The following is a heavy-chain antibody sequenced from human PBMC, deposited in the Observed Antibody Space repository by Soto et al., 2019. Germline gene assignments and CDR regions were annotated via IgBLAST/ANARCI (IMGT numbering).Heavy chain of an antibody. CDR3: AGQVGSYSSSWSYYYYYYGMGV. CDR1: GYSFTSYW. D-gene: IGHD6-13*01. CDR2: IYPGDSDT. J-gene: IGHJ6*02. Sequence: GESLKISCKGSGYSFTSYWIGWVRQMPGKGLEWMGIIYPGDSDTRYSPSFQGQVTISADKSISTAYLQWSSLKASDTAMYYCAGQVGSYSSSWSYYYYYYGMGVWGQGTTVTVSS. V-gene: IGHV5-51*01.